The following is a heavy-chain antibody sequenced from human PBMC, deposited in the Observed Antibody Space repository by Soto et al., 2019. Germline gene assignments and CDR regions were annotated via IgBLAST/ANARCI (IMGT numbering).Heavy chain of an antibody. Sequence: PGESLRLSSTASGFIFSNCAMHWVRQAPGKGLEWVAVVSFDGTNKYYPDSVNGRFTISRDNSKNTLYLQINSLRAEDTAVYYCAKIGIPDYYDRSGYAYWGQGSLVTVSS. CDR1: GFIFSNCA. J-gene: IGHJ4*02. V-gene: IGHV3-30*18. CDR2: VSFDGTNK. D-gene: IGHD3-22*01. CDR3: AKIGIPDYYDRSGYAY.